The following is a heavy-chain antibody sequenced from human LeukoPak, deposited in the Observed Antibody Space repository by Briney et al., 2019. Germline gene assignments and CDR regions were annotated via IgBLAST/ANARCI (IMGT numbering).Heavy chain of an antibody. V-gene: IGHV1-2*02. CDR3: AREYYDTSGAKYAFDI. CDR2: IDPDSGGT. Sequence: ASVKVSCKASGYTFTGYYIHWVRQAPGQGLEWMGCIDPDSGGTNYAQKFQGRVTMTRDTSISTAYMEPSRLRSDDTAVYYCAREYYDTSGAKYAFDIWGQGTMVTVSS. CDR1: GYTFTGYY. J-gene: IGHJ3*02. D-gene: IGHD3-22*01.